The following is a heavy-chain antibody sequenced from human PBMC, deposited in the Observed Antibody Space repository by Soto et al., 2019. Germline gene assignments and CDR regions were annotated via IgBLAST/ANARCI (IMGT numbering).Heavy chain of an antibody. CDR3: TTSPIHDYIWGSYRQHYYYYYMDV. D-gene: IGHD3-16*02. CDR2: IKSKTDGGTT. J-gene: IGHJ6*03. V-gene: IGHV3-15*01. CDR1: GFTFSNAW. Sequence: GGSLRLSCAASGFTFSNAWMSWVRQAPGKGLEWVGRIKSKTDGGTTDYAAPVKGRFTISRDDSKNTLYLQMNSLKTEDTAVYYCTTSPIHDYIWGSYRQHYYYYYMDVWGKGTTVTVSS.